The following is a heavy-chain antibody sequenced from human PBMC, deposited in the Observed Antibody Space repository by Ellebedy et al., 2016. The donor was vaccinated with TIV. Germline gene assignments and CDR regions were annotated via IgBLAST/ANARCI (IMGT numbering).Heavy chain of an antibody. Sequence: AASVKVSCKASGYTFTNYAISWVRQAPGQGLEWMGWISAYNDNTNYAQKLQGRVTITTDTSTSTAYMALRSRRSDDTAVYYCGRDGGKGVGAVGYWGQGTLVTVSS. J-gene: IGHJ4*02. D-gene: IGHD1-26*01. CDR1: GYTFTNYA. CDR2: ISAYNDNT. V-gene: IGHV1-18*04. CDR3: GRDGGKGVGAVGY.